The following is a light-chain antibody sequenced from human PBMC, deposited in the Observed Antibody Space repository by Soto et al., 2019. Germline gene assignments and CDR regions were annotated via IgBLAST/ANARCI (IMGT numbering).Light chain of an antibody. V-gene: IGKV3-20*01. CDR1: QSVSNNY. CDR3: QQSYSSPVT. Sequence: EIVLTQSPGTLSLSPGERATLSCRASQSVSNNYLAWYQQKPGQAPRLLIYGASNRATGIPDRFSGSGSGTDFTLTISSLQPDDFATYYCQQSYSSPVTFGQGTRLEIK. CDR2: GAS. J-gene: IGKJ5*01.